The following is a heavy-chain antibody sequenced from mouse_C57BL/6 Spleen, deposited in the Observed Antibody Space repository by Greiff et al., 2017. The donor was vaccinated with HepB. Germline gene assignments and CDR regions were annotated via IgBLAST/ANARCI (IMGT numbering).Heavy chain of an antibody. CDR1: GFTFTDYY. Sequence: EVMLVESGGGLVQPGGSLSLSCAASGFTFTDYYMSWVRQPPGKALEWLGFIRNKANGYTTEYSASVKGRFTISRDNSQSILYLQMNALRAEDSATYYCARYPFYYYGSSYWYFDVWGTGTTVTVSS. D-gene: IGHD1-1*01. CDR3: ARYPFYYYGSSYWYFDV. J-gene: IGHJ1*03. CDR2: IRNKANGYTT. V-gene: IGHV7-3*01.